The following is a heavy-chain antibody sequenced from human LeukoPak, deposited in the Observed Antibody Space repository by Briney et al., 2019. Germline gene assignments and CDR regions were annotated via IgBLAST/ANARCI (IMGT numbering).Heavy chain of an antibody. CDR3: APRRAAGATADAFDI. CDR2: IGYDGYNK. J-gene: IGHJ3*02. V-gene: IGHV3-30*02. D-gene: IGHD6-13*01. CDR1: GFTFSNYA. Sequence: GGSLRLSCAASGFTFSNYAIHWVRQSPGKGLEWVAFIGYDGYNKYYADSVKGRFTISRDNSRNTLYLQMNSLRAEDTVVYYCAPRRAAGATADAFDIWGQGTMVTVSS.